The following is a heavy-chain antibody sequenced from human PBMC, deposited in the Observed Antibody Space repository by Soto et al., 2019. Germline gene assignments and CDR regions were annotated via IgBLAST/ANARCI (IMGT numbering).Heavy chain of an antibody. J-gene: IGHJ4*02. D-gene: IGHD3-3*01. Sequence: ASVKVSCKASGYTFTSYYINWVREATGQGLEWMGWMNPNSGNTGYAQKFQGRVTMTRNTSISTAYMELSSLRSEDTAVYYCARGNVLRFLEWLIDTGFDYWGQGTLVTVSS. CDR1: GYTFTSYY. V-gene: IGHV1-8*01. CDR2: MNPNSGNT. CDR3: ARGNVLRFLEWLIDTGFDY.